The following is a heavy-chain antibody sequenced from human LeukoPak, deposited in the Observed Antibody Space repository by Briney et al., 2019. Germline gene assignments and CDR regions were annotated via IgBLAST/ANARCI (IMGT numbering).Heavy chain of an antibody. Sequence: SETLSLTCTVSGGSISSGGYYWSWIRQHPGKGLEWIGYIYYSGSTYYNPSLKSRVTISVDTSKNQFSLKLNSVTAADTAVYYCARNGPRYCSSTSCLNWFDPWGQGTLVTVSS. CDR1: GGSISSGGYY. CDR2: IYYSGST. D-gene: IGHD2-2*01. V-gene: IGHV4-31*03. CDR3: ARNGPRYCSSTSCLNWFDP. J-gene: IGHJ5*02.